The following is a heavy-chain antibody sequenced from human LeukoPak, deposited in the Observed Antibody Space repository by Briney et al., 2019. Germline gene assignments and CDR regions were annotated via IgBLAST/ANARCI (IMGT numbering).Heavy chain of an antibody. CDR2: IKQDGSES. D-gene: IGHD4-17*01. CDR1: GFSFSSDW. V-gene: IGHV3-7*01. CDR3: AKVGGATGDYGDYYYYYRDV. J-gene: IGHJ6*03. Sequence: GGSLRLSCGASGFSFSSDWMSWVRRTPGKGVERVANIKQDGSESYDVESVKGRFTVSRDDSKNTLYLQMNSLEAEEPAVYYCAKVGGATGDYGDYYYYYRDVWGKGTTVTVSS.